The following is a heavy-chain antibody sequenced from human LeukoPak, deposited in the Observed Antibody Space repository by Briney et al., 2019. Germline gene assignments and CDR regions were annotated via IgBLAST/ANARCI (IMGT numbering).Heavy chain of an antibody. D-gene: IGHD3-3*01. CDR3: ARDRGDFWSGYPNWFDP. CDR1: GYIFTSYY. V-gene: IGHV1-46*01. CDR2: INTSAGTT. J-gene: IGHJ5*02. Sequence: ASVKVSCKASGYIFTSYYMHWVRQAPGQGREWMGLINTSAGTTNYAQKFQGRVTITRDTSTSTVYMEMSSLRSEDTAVYYCARDRGDFWSGYPNWFDPWGQGTLVTVSS.